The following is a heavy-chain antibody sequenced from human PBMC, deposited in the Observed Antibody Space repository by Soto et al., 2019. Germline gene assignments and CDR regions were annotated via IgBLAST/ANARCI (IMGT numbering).Heavy chain of an antibody. V-gene: IGHV3-23*01. CDR1: GFTFSSYA. Sequence: PGGSLRLACAASGFTFSSYAMSWARQAPGKGLEWVSAISGSGGSTYYADSVKGRFTISRDNSKNTLYLQMNSLRAEDTAVYYCAKVRVVVTVPNYFDYWGQGTLVTVSS. D-gene: IGHD2-21*02. CDR2: ISGSGGST. CDR3: AKVRVVVTVPNYFDY. J-gene: IGHJ4*02.